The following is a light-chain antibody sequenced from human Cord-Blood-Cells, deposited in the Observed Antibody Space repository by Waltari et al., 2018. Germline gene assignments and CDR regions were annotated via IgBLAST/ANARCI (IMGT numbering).Light chain of an antibody. V-gene: IGKV3-11*01. CDR3: QQRSNWPPRLT. CDR2: DAS. CDR1: QSVSSY. Sequence: EILLTHSPATLSLSPGDRATLPCRASQSVSSYLAWYQQKPGQAPRLLIYDASNRATGIPARFSGSGSGTDFTLTISSLEPEDFAVYYCQQRSNWPPRLTFGGGTKVEIK. J-gene: IGKJ4*01.